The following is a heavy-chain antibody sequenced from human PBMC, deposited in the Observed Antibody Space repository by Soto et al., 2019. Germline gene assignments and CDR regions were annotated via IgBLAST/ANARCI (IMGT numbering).Heavy chain of an antibody. J-gene: IGHJ5*02. V-gene: IGHV3-30-3*01. CDR2: ISDDGSTK. D-gene: IGHD4-17*01. Sequence: GGSLRLSCAASGFIFSRYFMHWVRQAPGKGLEWVALISDDGSTKYYADSVTGRFTISSDNSKNTLYLQMNSLSADDTAVYYCTRADLTVTLSVFEPWGQGTLVTVSS. CDR3: TRADLTVTLSVFEP. CDR1: GFIFSRYF.